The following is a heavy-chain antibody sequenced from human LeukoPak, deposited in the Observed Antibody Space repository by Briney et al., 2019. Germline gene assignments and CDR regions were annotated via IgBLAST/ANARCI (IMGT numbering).Heavy chain of an antibody. V-gene: IGHV3-21*01. CDR1: GFTLSSYS. CDR2: ISSSSSYI. D-gene: IGHD6-13*01. J-gene: IGHJ4*02. Sequence: KAGGSLRLSCAASGFTLSSYSMNWVRQAPGKGLEWVSSISSSSSYIYYADSVKGRFTISRDNAKNSLYLQMNSLRAEDTAVYYCARGPQGIAGDYWGQGTLVTVSS. CDR3: ARGPQGIAGDY.